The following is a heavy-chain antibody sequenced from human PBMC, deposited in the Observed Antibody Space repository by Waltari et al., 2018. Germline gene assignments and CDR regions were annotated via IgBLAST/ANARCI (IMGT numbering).Heavy chain of an antibody. CDR2: IRSKSTYI. V-gene: IGHV3-21*01. CDR3: ARDTIFYGSGSYDP. Sequence: QLVESGGGLVKPGSSLRLSCAASGFSFSDYNMHWLRRAPGKGLEWVSCIRSKSTYIYYADSVRGRFSISRDNAENSLFLQMNNLRGEDTAVYYCARDTIFYGSGSYDPWGQGTRVTVSS. CDR1: GFSFSDYN. J-gene: IGHJ5*02. D-gene: IGHD3-10*01.